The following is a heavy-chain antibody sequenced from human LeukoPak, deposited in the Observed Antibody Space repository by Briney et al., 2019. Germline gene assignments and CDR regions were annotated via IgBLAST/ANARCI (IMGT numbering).Heavy chain of an antibody. CDR2: ISSSGSTI. J-gene: IGHJ4*02. Sequence: PGGSLRLSCAASGFTFSSYEMNWVRQAPGKGLEWVSYISSSGSTIYYADSVKGRFTISRDNAKNSLYLQMNSLRAEDTAVYYCAKEGSSSWPYYFDYWGQGTLVTVSS. CDR3: AKEGSSSWPYYFDY. D-gene: IGHD6-13*01. V-gene: IGHV3-48*03. CDR1: GFTFSSYE.